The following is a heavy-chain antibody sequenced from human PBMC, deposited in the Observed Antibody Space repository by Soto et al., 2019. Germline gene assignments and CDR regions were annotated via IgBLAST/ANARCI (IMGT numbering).Heavy chain of an antibody. D-gene: IGHD4-17*01. CDR3: ARYNRGTTTARFDY. CDR1: GGSISSGGYY. Sequence: SETLSLTCTVSGGSISSGGYYWSWIRQHPGKGLEWIGEINHSGSTNYNPSLKSRVTISVDTSKNQFSLKLSSVTAADTAVYYCARYNRGTTTARFDYWGQGTLVTVSS. J-gene: IGHJ4*02. V-gene: IGHV4-39*07. CDR2: INHSGST.